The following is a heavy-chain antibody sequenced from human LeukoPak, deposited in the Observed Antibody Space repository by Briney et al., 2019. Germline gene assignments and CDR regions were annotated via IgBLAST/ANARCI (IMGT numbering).Heavy chain of an antibody. CDR1: GFTFDDYG. J-gene: IGHJ4*02. CDR2: INWNGGST. CDR3: ARDPGVEPAAIPTYFFDY. D-gene: IGHD2-2*01. V-gene: IGHV3-20*04. Sequence: AGGSLRLSCAASGFTFDDYGMSWVRQAPGKGLEWVSGINWNGGSTGYADSVKGRFTISRDNAKNSLYLQMNSLRVEDTALYYSARDPGVEPAAIPTYFFDYWGQGTVVTVSS.